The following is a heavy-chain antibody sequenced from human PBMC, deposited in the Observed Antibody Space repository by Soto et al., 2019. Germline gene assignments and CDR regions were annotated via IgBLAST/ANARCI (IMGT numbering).Heavy chain of an antibody. J-gene: IGHJ4*02. Sequence: GGSLRLSCAASGFTFSDYYMSWIRQAPGKGLEWVSYISSSSSYTNYADSVKGRFTISRDNAKNSLYLQMNSLRAEDTAVYYCARYIGYYYDSSGYPPEGVPAYCGQGTLVTVSS. D-gene: IGHD3-22*01. CDR2: ISSSSSYT. CDR3: ARYIGYYYDSSGYPPEGVPAY. CDR1: GFTFSDYY. V-gene: IGHV3-11*03.